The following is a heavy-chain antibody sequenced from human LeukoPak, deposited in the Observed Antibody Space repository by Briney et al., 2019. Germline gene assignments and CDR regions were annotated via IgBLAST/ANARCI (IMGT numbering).Heavy chain of an antibody. CDR1: GFTFSSYG. D-gene: IGHD3-3*01. V-gene: IGHV3-33*01. CDR2: IWYDGSNK. CDR3: ARDRRPSITIFGVAD. J-gene: IGHJ4*02. Sequence: QAGGSLRLSCAASGFTFSSYGMHWVRQAPGKGLEWVAVIWYDGSNKYYANSVKGRFTISRDNSKNTLYLQMNSLRAEDTAVYYCARDRRPSITIFGVADWGQGTLVTVSS.